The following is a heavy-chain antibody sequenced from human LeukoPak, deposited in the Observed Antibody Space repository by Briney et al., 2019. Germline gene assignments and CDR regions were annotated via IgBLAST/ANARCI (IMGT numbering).Heavy chain of an antibody. V-gene: IGHV1-18*01. Sequence: VASVKVSCKASGYTFTSYGISWVRQAPGQGLEWMGWISAYNGNTNYAQKFQGRVTVTRDTSTSTVHMELSGLRSEDTAVYYCARDQEAFDYWGQGTLVTVSS. J-gene: IGHJ4*02. CDR1: GYTFTSYG. CDR3: ARDQEAFDY. CDR2: ISAYNGNT.